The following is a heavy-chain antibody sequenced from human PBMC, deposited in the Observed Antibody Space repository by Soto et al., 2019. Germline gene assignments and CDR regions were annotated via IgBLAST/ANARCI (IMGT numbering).Heavy chain of an antibody. V-gene: IGHV4-39*01. Sequence: PSETLSLTCTVSGGSISSSSYYWGWIRQPPGKGLEWIGSIYYSGSTYYNPSLKSRVTISVDTSKNQFSLKLSSVTAADTAVYYCARVYSSGLDYWGQGTLVTVSS. CDR1: GGSISSSSYY. CDR3: ARVYSSGLDY. J-gene: IGHJ4*02. CDR2: IYYSGST. D-gene: IGHD6-19*01.